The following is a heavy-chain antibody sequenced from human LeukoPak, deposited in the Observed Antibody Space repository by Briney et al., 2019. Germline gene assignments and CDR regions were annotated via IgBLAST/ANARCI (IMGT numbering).Heavy chain of an antibody. Sequence: SCKASGYTFTSYGISWIRQPPGKGLEWIGYIYYSGSTNYNPSLKSRVTISVDTSKNQFSLRLSSVTAADTAVYYCARDRAVRGGYYYYMDVWGKGTTVTVSS. D-gene: IGHD3-10*01. CDR1: GYTFTSYG. V-gene: IGHV4-59*01. CDR3: ARDRAVRGGYYYYMDV. CDR2: IYYSGST. J-gene: IGHJ6*03.